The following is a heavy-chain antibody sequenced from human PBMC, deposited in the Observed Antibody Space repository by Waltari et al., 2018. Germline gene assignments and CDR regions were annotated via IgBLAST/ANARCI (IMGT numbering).Heavy chain of an antibody. CDR1: GFTVSASW. CDR3: ASTKRTGSTYYFDY. J-gene: IGHJ4*02. CDR2: TKQDGSEK. V-gene: IGHV3-7*01. D-gene: IGHD2-2*01. Sequence: EVQLVESGGGLVQPGGSLRLSCGASGFTVSASWGSGGRGRPGKGVEWVANTKQDGSEKYYVDSVKCRFTISRDNAKNALYLQMNSLRDEDTAVYYCASTKRTGSTYYFDYWGQGTLVTVSS.